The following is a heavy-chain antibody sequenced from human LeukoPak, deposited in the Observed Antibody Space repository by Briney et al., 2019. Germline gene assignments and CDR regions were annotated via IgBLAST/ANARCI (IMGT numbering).Heavy chain of an antibody. CDR2: ISAYNGNT. D-gene: IGHD3-22*01. CDR3: ARDEDSSGYYIFDY. Sequence: ASVKVSCKASGYTFTSYGISWVRQAPGQGLEWMGWISAYNGNTNYAQKLQGRVTMTTDTSTSTAYMELRSLRSDDTAVYYCARDEDSSGYYIFDYWDQGTLVIVSS. CDR1: GYTFTSYG. J-gene: IGHJ4*02. V-gene: IGHV1-18*01.